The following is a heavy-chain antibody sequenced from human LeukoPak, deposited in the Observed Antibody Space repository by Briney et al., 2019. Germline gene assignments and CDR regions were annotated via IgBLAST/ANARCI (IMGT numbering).Heavy chain of an antibody. CDR2: IKQDGSGT. CDR1: EFTFSNYW. Sequence: GGSLRLSCAASEFTFSNYWMSWVRLAPGKGMEWVANIKQDGSGTYYVDSVKVRFTISRDNAKSSLYLQMNSLRAEDTAVYYCAGCSTVTTYYYSYYMDIWGKGTTVTVSS. J-gene: IGHJ6*03. D-gene: IGHD4-17*01. CDR3: AGCSTVTTYYYSYYMDI. V-gene: IGHV3-7*01.